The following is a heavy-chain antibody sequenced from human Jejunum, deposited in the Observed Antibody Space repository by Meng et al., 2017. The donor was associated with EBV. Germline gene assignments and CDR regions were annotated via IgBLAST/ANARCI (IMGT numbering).Heavy chain of an antibody. CDR1: GFRFSTAW. CDR3: TTDWGTLVRFDY. CDR2: IKAKIDGEAT. V-gene: IGHV3-15*01. D-gene: IGHD3-10*01. J-gene: IGHJ4*02. Sequence: VRLVGAGGGLVMPAGYLGPSWAASGFRFSTAWMNWVRQAPGKGLEWVGRIKAKIDGEATDYAAPVRGRFTISRDDSSSTLFLQMSTLKTEDTAVYYCTTDWGTLVRFDYWGQGTLVTVSS.